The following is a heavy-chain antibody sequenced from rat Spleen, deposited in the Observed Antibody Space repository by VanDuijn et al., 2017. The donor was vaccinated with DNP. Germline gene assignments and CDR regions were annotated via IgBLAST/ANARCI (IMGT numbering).Heavy chain of an antibody. J-gene: IGHJ2*01. Sequence: EVQLVESGGGLVQPGGSLKLSCSASGFTFSNYGMAWVRQTPEKGLEWVATIGSTGTNSYYRNSVEGRFSISRDNAKNTLYLQMDSLRSEDTATYYCTTDIDYFHYWGQGVMVTVSS. V-gene: IGHV5S13*01. CDR2: IGSTGTNS. CDR1: GFTFSNYG. CDR3: TTDIDYFHY.